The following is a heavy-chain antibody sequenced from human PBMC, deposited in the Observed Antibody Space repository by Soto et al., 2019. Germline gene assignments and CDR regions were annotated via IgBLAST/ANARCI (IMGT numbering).Heavy chain of an antibody. D-gene: IGHD6-13*01. CDR1: GGSISSGGYY. V-gene: IGHV4-31*03. CDR3: ARDGGSYSSSWYRGEYYYYGMDV. J-gene: IGHJ6*02. Sequence: KTXATLSLTCTVSGGSISSGGYYWSWIRQHPGKGLEWIGYIYYSGSTYYNPSLKSRVTISVDTSKNQFSLKLSSVTAADTAVYYCARDGGSYSSSWYRGEYYYYGMDVWGQGTTVTVSS. CDR2: IYYSGST.